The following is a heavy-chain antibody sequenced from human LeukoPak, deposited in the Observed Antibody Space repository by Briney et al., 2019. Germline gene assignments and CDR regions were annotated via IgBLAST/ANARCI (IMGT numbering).Heavy chain of an antibody. CDR3: ARLRSGVVRGVRYYYYMDV. D-gene: IGHD3-10*01. CDR2: INHSGST. CDR1: GGSFSGYY. J-gene: IGHJ6*03. Sequence: PSETLSLTCAAYGGSFSGYYWSWIRQPPGKGLEWIGEINHSGSTNYNPSLKSRVTISVDTSKNQFSLKLSSVTAADTAVYYCARLRSGVVRGVRYYYYMDVWGKGTTVTISS. V-gene: IGHV4-34*01.